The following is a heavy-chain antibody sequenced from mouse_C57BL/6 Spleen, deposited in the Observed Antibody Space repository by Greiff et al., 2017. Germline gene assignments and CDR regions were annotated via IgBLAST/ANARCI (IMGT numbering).Heavy chain of an antibody. D-gene: IGHD1-1*01. CDR2: ISSGGSYT. CDR3: ARHYYGFDY. V-gene: IGHV5-6*01. Sequence: EVQRVESGGDLVKPGGSLKLSCAASGFTFSSSGMSWVRQTPDKRLEWVATISSGGSYTYYPDSVTGRFTISSDNAKNTLYLQMSSLKSEDTAMYYCARHYYGFDYWGQGTTRTVSS. J-gene: IGHJ2*01. CDR1: GFTFSSSG.